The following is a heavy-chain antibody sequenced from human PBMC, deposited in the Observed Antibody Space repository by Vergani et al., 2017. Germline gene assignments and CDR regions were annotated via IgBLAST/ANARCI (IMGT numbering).Heavy chain of an antibody. CDR3: ASDSXTSERRGVNWFDT. CDR2: IQSSATT. Sequence: QVQLHESGPGLVKPSQTLSLTCTVSGGSITSGSFYWSWIRQPAGKGLEWIGRIQSSATTNHNPSLKSRVTLSVYTSKNQLSLRMTSVTAADTAVYDCASDSXTSERRGVNWFDTWGQGTLVSVSS. D-gene: IGHD3-10*01. J-gene: IGHJ5*02. V-gene: IGHV4-61*02. CDR1: GGSITSGSFY.